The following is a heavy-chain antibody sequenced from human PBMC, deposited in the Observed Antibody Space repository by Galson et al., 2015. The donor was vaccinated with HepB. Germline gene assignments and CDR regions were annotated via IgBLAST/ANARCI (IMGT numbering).Heavy chain of an antibody. Sequence: SLRLSCAVSGFTFSDYYMSWIRQAPGKGLEWISYISSNTLYTNYADSVKGRFTISRDNAKNSLYLQINSLRAEDTAVYYCVRVADVDYGDHSHFDYWGQGTLVTVSS. D-gene: IGHD4-17*01. J-gene: IGHJ4*02. V-gene: IGHV3-11*06. CDR3: VRVADVDYGDHSHFDY. CDR1: GFTFSDYY. CDR2: ISSNTLYT.